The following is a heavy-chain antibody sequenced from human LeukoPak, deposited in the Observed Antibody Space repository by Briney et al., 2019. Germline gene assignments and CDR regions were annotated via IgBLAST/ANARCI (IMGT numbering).Heavy chain of an antibody. CDR3: ARDSPWVVFGDLARPRDAFDI. J-gene: IGHJ3*02. V-gene: IGHV1-18*01. CDR2: ISAYNGNT. D-gene: IGHD2-15*01. Sequence: ASAKVSCKASGYTFTSYGISWVRQAPGQGLEWMGWISAYNGNTNYARKLQGRVTMTTDTSTSTAYMELRSLRSDDTAVYYCARDSPWVVFGDLARPRDAFDIWGQGTMVTVSS. CDR1: GYTFTSYG.